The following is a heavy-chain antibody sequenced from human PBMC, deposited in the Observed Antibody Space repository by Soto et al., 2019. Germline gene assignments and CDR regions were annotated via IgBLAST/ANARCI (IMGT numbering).Heavy chain of an antibody. Sequence: QVQLVESGGGVVQPGRSLRLSCAASGFIFSNYAMHWVRQAPGQGLEWVALIWSDGSYENYAESVKGRFTISRDNSKNTLYVQMTSLRLVDTAVYFCARGTGSGSFLIDYWGQGTLVTVSS. CDR2: IWSDGSYE. J-gene: IGHJ4*02. CDR3: ARGTGSGSFLIDY. V-gene: IGHV3-33*01. D-gene: IGHD3-10*01. CDR1: GFIFSNYA.